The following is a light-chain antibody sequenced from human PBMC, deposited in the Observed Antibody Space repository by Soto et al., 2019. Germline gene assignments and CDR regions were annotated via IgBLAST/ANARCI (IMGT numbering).Light chain of an antibody. CDR1: QSISSY. CDR2: AAS. CDR3: QQTDSFPRT. V-gene: IGKV1-39*01. Sequence: DIQMTQSPSSLSASVGDRVTITCRASQSISSYLNWYQHKPGKAPKLLIYAASSLQTGVPSRFSASRSRTDFDLTISSLQRDDFATYYCQQTDSFPRTFGQGTKVEMK. J-gene: IGKJ1*01.